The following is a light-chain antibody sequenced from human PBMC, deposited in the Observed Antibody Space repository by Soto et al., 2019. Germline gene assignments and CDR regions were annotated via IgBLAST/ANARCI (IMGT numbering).Light chain of an antibody. J-gene: IGLJ3*02. CDR1: SSNIGSNY. V-gene: IGLV1-47*02. Sequence: QPVLTQPPSASGTPGQGVTISCSGSSSNIGSNYVYWYQQLPGTAPKLLIYNNNQRPSGVPDRFSASKSGTSASLAIRGLRSDDEADYYCAAWDDSLNGRVFGGGTKLTVL. CDR2: NNN. CDR3: AAWDDSLNGRV.